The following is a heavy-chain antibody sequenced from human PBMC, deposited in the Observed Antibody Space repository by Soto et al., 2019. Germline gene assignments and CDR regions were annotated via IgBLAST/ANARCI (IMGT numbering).Heavy chain of an antibody. Sequence: EVQLVESRGGLVQPGGSLKLSCAASGFTFGTYWMTWVRQAPGKGLEWVANIKQDGSEKYYVDSVKGRFTISRDNAKNSLYLQMNSLRAEDTAVYYCARDVKYRTGWYRGYFDYWGQGTLVTVSS. CDR2: IKQDGSEK. D-gene: IGHD6-19*01. CDR3: ARDVKYRTGWYRGYFDY. CDR1: GFTFGTYW. J-gene: IGHJ4*02. V-gene: IGHV3-7*03.